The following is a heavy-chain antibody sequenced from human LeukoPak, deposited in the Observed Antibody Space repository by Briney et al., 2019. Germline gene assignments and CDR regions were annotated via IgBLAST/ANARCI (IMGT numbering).Heavy chain of an antibody. D-gene: IGHD3-3*01. CDR1: GGSISSGSYY. V-gene: IGHV4-61*02. CDR2: IYTSGST. J-gene: IGHJ4*02. Sequence: PSETLSLTCTVSGGSISSGSYYWSWIRQPAGKGLEWIGRIYTSGSTNYNPSLKSRVTISVDTSKNQFSLKLSSVTAADTAVYYCAGLRIWSGAQHFDYWGQGTLVTVSS. CDR3: AGLRIWSGAQHFDY.